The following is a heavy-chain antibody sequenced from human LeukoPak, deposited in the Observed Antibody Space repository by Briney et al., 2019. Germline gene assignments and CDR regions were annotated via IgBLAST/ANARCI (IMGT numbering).Heavy chain of an antibody. Sequence: SETLSLTCAVYGGSFSGYYWSWIRQPPGKGLEWIGEINHSGSTNYNPSLKSRVTISVDTSKNQFSLKLSSVTAADTAVYYCARSPPSYSSGWFFQHWGQGTLVTVSS. CDR3: ARSPPSYSSGWFFQH. CDR2: INHSGST. J-gene: IGHJ1*01. D-gene: IGHD6-19*01. V-gene: IGHV4-34*01. CDR1: GGSFSGYY.